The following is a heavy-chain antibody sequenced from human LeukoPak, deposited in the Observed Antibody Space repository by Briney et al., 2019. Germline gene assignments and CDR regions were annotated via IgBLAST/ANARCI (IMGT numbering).Heavy chain of an antibody. Sequence: SQTLSLTCTLSVVAISIDYCGCIRQPPQGGLWWGGGIYYSGSPPYNTSPKSRVTISVATSPKQFSLKLSSATAADTAVYYCARHRGTYYYDTSGSYYFDSWGPGALVT. D-gene: IGHD3-22*01. CDR1: VVAISIDY. J-gene: IGHJ4*02. CDR3: ARHRGTYYYDTSGSYYFDS. V-gene: IGHV4-59*08. CDR2: IYYSGSP.